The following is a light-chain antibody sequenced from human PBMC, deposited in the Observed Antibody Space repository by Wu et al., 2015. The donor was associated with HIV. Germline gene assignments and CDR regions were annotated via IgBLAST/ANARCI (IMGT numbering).Light chain of an antibody. CDR2: QSS. Sequence: THVSFHPVCFCGRQNHHHCRASASIAGLLAWYQQKPGKAPKLLIYQSSTLETGIPSRFGGSGSELTFTLTINNLQSDDFATYYCQQYSMYPWTFGQGTKVDI. CDR1: ASIAGL. V-gene: IGKV1-5*03. CDR3: QQYSMYPWT. J-gene: IGKJ1*01.